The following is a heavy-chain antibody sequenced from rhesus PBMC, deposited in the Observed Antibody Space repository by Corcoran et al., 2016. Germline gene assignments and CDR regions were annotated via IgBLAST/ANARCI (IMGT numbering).Heavy chain of an antibody. CDR2: VSYTGGST. CDR1: GFTFSAYW. V-gene: IGHV3S42*01. D-gene: IGHD2-39*01. CDR3: AKDGAYCSRGVCPNRFDV. Sequence: EVQLVESGGGLAKPGGSLRLSCAASGFTFSAYWMNWVRQTPGKGLEWVSGVSYTGGSTYYEDSVKGRFTISRDNSKNTLSLQMNSLRAEDTAVYYCAKDGAYCSRGVCPNRFDVWGAGVLVTVSS. J-gene: IGHJ5-1*01.